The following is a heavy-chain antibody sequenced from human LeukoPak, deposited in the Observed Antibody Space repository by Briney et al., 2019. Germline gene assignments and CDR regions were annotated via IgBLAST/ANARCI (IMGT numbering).Heavy chain of an antibody. CDR1: GFTFSSYW. CDR2: INSDGSST. Sequence: GGSLRLSCAASGFTFSSYWMHWVRQAPGKGLVWVSRINSDGSSTSYADSVKGRFTISRDDAKNTLYLQMKSLRAEDTAVYYCARAVYSSGWYPWFDPWGQGTLVTVSS. V-gene: IGHV3-74*01. CDR3: ARAVYSSGWYPWFDP. J-gene: IGHJ5*02. D-gene: IGHD6-19*01.